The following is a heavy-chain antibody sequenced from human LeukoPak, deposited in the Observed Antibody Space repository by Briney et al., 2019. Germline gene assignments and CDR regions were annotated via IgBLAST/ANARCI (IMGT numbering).Heavy chain of an antibody. V-gene: IGHV4-39*01. CDR1: GGSISSSSYY. CDR3: ATLDYGDYDPFDC. J-gene: IGHJ4*02. Sequence: SETLSLTCTVSGGSISSSSYYWGWIRQPPGKGLEWIGSIYYSGSTYYNPSLKSRVTISVDTSKNQFSLKLSSVTAADTAVYYCATLDYGDYDPFDCWGQGTLVTVSS. D-gene: IGHD4-17*01. CDR2: IYYSGST.